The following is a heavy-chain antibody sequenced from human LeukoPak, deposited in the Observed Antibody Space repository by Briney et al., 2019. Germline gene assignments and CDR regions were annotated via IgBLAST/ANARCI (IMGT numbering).Heavy chain of an antibody. V-gene: IGHV3-74*01. CDR2: INTDGTVT. CDR1: GFTFSKYW. Sequence: GWSLRLSCAASGFTFSKYWMLWVRQAPGKGLESVSRINTDGTVTTYADSVKGRFTVSRDNADNTMFLQMNSVRDEDTAVYYCATKQWLAPPPDSWGQGTPVTVSS. J-gene: IGHJ4*02. D-gene: IGHD6-19*01. CDR3: ATKQWLAPPPDS.